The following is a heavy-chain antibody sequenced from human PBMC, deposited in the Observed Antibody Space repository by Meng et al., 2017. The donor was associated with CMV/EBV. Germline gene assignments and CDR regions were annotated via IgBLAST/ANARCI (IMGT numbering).Heavy chain of an antibody. CDR3: ARSGDGDSDSSGYRMCWFDP. J-gene: IGHJ5*02. V-gene: IGHV4-61*01. CDR1: GSYY. Sequence: GSYYWSWIRQPPGKGLEWIGYIYYSGSTTYNPSLKSRVTISVDTSKNQFSLKLSSVTAADTAVYYCARSGDGDSDSSGYRMCWFDPWGQGTLVTVSS. CDR2: IYYSGST. D-gene: IGHD3-22*01.